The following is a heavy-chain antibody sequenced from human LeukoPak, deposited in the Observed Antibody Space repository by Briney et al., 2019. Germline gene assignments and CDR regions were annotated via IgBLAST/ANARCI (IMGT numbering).Heavy chain of an antibody. CDR3: ARDFAAPRDY. CDR2: IDGSGATI. Sequence: GGSLRLSCAASGFTFSFHEMNWVRQAPGKGLEWISYIDGSGATIYYADSVKGRFTVSRDNARNSLYVQMNSLRVEDAAVYYCARDFAAPRDYWGQGTLVTVSS. J-gene: IGHJ4*02. CDR1: GFTFSFHE. V-gene: IGHV3-48*03.